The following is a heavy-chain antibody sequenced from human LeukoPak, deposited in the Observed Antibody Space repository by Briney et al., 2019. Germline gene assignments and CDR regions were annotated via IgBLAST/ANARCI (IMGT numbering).Heavy chain of an antibody. Sequence: PGGSLRLSWAAAGFTFTRYWMHWVRQAPGRGLVWVSRISSDGINTYYADSVKGRITISRDNAKNTLCLQMNRLIAEDTAVYYCARHYYDGGSYYTPEYWGQGARVTVSS. D-gene: IGHD3-22*01. V-gene: IGHV3-74*01. J-gene: IGHJ4*02. CDR1: GFTFTRYW. CDR3: ARHYYDGGSYYTPEY. CDR2: ISSDGINT.